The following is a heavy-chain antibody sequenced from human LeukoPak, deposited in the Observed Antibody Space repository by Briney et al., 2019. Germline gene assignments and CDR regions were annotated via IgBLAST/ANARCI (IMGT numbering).Heavy chain of an antibody. V-gene: IGHV1-18*01. CDR2: ISAYNGNT. CDR1: GYTFTSYG. D-gene: IGHD2-2*01. Sequence: ASVKVSCKASGYTFTSYGISWVRQAPGQGLEWMGWISAYNGNTNYAQKLQGRVTMTTDTSTSTAYMELRSLRSDDTAVYYCARDRMVVPAALLFYYYYYGMDVWGQGTTVTVSS. J-gene: IGHJ6*02. CDR3: ARDRMVVPAALLFYYYYYGMDV.